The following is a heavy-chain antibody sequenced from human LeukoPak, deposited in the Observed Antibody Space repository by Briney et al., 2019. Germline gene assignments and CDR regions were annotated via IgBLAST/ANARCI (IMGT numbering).Heavy chain of an antibody. Sequence: PGGSLRLSCAASGFTFDDYSMHWVRQVPGKGLEWVSLISWDDNTEYYADSVKGRFTISRDNSKTSLYLQMNSLRTEDTALYYCGKGPRRCTGCDGFDILGQGTMVAVSS. CDR2: ISWDDNTE. D-gene: IGHD1-14*01. V-gene: IGHV3-43*01. CDR1: GFTFDDYS. J-gene: IGHJ3*02. CDR3: GKGPRRCTGCDGFDI.